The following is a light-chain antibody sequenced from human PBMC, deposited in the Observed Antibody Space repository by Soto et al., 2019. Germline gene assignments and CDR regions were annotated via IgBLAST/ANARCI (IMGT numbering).Light chain of an antibody. J-gene: IGKJ3*01. CDR1: QSVNTKY. V-gene: IGKV3-20*01. CDR2: GVS. CDR3: QQFGTSPLVT. Sequence: ELLLTQSPGTLSLSRGERATLSCRASQSVNTKYLAWYQQKPGQAPRLLIYGVSSRATGIPDRFSGSGSGTDFILTISRVEPEDFAVYYCQQFGTSPLVTFGPGTKVDIK.